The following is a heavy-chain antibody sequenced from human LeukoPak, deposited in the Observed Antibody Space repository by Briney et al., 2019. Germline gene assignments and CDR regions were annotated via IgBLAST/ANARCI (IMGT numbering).Heavy chain of an antibody. CDR3: ARDRQLWSSHDAFDI. Sequence: GGSLRLSCAASGFTFSSYAMHWVRQAPGKGLEWVAVISYDGSNKYYADSVKGRFTISRDNSKNTLYLQMNSLRAEDTAVYYCARDRQLWSSHDAFDIWGQGTMVTVSS. CDR2: ISYDGSNK. V-gene: IGHV3-30-3*01. CDR1: GFTFSSYA. J-gene: IGHJ3*02. D-gene: IGHD5-18*01.